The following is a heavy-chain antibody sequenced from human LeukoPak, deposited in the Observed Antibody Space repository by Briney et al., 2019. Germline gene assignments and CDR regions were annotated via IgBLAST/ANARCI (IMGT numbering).Heavy chain of an antibody. CDR1: GGSMNSSISY. Sequence: PSETLSLTCTVSGGSMNSSISYWVWIRQPPGKGLQWIGNIYYSTSTDYNPSLKSRVTTSVDTSKNQFPLKLTSLTAADTAVYYCARLYCDGDCASSRLDLWGQGTLVTISS. CDR2: IYYSTST. V-gene: IGHV4-39*01. CDR3: ARLYCDGDCASSRLDL. D-gene: IGHD2-21*02. J-gene: IGHJ5*02.